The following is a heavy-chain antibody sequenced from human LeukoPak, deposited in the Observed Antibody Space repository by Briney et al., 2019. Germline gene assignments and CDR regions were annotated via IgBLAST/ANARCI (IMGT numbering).Heavy chain of an antibody. Sequence: GGSLRLSCAASGFPFRNYWMSWLRQFPGKGLEWLANIKEEGSEPYYVDSLKGRLTISRDNAKNSVYLQMNSLRVEDTAVYYCARDGHWEVTRGHYFDYWGQGTLVTVSS. CDR3: ARDGHWEVTRGHYFDY. CDR1: GFPFRNYW. D-gene: IGHD4-11*01. V-gene: IGHV3-7*01. J-gene: IGHJ4*02. CDR2: IKEEGSEP.